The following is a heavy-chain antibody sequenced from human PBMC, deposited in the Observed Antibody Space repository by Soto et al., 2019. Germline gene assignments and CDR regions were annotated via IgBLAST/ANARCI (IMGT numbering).Heavy chain of an antibody. CDR1: GFTFDDYA. CDR2: ISWNSARI. CDR3: ARDILFGESSYYYGMDV. Sequence: EVQLVESGGGLVQPGRSLRLSCGASGFTFDDYAMHWVRQAPGKGLEWVSGISWNSARIDYADSVKGRFTISRDNAKNSLYLPMNRLRAEDTALYYCARDILFGESSYYYGMDVWGQGTTVTVSS. J-gene: IGHJ6*02. V-gene: IGHV3-9*01. D-gene: IGHD3-10*01.